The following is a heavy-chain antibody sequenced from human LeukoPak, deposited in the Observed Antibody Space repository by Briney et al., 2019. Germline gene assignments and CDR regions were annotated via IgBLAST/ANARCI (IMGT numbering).Heavy chain of an antibody. D-gene: IGHD2/OR15-2a*01. V-gene: IGHV3-30-3*01. J-gene: IGHJ4*02. Sequence: PGRSLRLSCAASGFIFSRYAMHWVRQAPGKGLEWVAAITYDGNNKYYADSVKGRFTFSRDNSKNMLYLQMNSLRAEDTAVYYCARGLLETTTSYFDYWGQGTLVTVSS. CDR1: GFIFSRYA. CDR3: ARGLLETTTSYFDY. CDR2: ITYDGNNK.